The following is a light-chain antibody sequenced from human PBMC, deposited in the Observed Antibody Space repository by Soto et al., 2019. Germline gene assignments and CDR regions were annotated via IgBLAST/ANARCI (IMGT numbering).Light chain of an antibody. CDR3: SSYASSRYAV. V-gene: IGLV2-8*01. J-gene: IGLJ7*01. CDR1: SSDVGGYNY. CDR2: EVN. Sequence: QSALTQPPSASGSPGQSVTISCTGTSSDVGGYNYVSWYQQHPGKAPQLMIYEVNKRPSGVPDRFSGSKSGNTASLTVSGLQAEDEADYYCSSYASSRYAVFGGGTKLTVL.